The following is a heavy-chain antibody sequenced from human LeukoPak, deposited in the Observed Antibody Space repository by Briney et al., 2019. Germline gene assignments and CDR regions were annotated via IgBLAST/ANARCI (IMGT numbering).Heavy chain of an antibody. CDR2: IYTSGST. CDR1: GYSISSGYY. J-gene: IGHJ4*02. V-gene: IGHV4-38-2*02. CDR3: ARDAYYYDSSGYYYFDY. Sequence: TSETLSLTCTVSGYSISSGYYWGWIRQPPGKGLEWIGRIYTSGSTNYNPSLKSRVTMSVDTSKNQFSLKLSSVTAADTAVYYCARDAYYYDSSGYYYFDYWGQGTLVTVSS. D-gene: IGHD3-22*01.